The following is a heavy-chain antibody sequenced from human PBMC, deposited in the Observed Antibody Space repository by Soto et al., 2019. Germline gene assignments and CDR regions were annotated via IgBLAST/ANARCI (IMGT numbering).Heavy chain of an antibody. V-gene: IGHV3-48*01. J-gene: IGHJ1*01. CDR3: ARVGLKFLLGGEFFQV. CDR1: GFTLSSYS. Sequence: DVYLVESEGGLVQPGGSLRLSCTASGFTLSSYSMNWVRQAPGKGPEWVSHISSNSDTVDYADSVKGRFTISRDNARNSLSLQMNSLRAEDTAVYYCARVGLKFLLGGEFFQVWGQGTLVTVSS. D-gene: IGHD3-16*01. CDR2: ISSNSDTV.